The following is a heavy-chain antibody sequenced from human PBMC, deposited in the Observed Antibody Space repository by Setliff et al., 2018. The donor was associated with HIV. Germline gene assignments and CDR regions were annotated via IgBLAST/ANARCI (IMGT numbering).Heavy chain of an antibody. D-gene: IGHD4-4*01. CDR2: INPDSGDT. CDR1: GYIFSGYH. J-gene: IGHJ6*03. V-gene: IGHV1-2*06. Sequence: ASVKVSCKASGYIFSGYHMYWVRQAPGQGLEWMGRINPDSGDTKYTQKFEGRVTMTSDTSISTVYMELSSLRSDDTAVYYCARDAFDYTAYYYSYMDVWGKGTTVTVSS. CDR3: ARDAFDYTAYYYSYMDV.